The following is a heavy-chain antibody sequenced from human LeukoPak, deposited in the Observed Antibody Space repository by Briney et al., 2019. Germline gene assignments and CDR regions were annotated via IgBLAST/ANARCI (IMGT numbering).Heavy chain of an antibody. J-gene: IGHJ5*02. CDR1: GYSISSGYY. CDR2: IYHSGST. V-gene: IGHV4-38-2*01. CDR3: ARQPPEKYFDLLLRGPSPWFDP. D-gene: IGHD3-9*01. Sequence: SETLSLTCAVSGYSISSGYYWGWIRQPPGKGLEWIGSIYHSGSTYYNPSLKSRVTISVDTSKNQFSLKLSSVTAADTAVYYCARQPPEKYFDLLLRGPSPWFDPWGQGTLVTVSS.